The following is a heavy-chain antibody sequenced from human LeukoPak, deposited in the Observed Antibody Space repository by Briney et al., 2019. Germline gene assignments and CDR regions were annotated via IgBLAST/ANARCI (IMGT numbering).Heavy chain of an antibody. Sequence: SDTLTLTCAVSGYSISSSNWWGWIRQPPGKGLEWIGYIYYSGSTNYNPSLKSRITMSVDTSKNQFSLKLSSVTALDTAVYYCARSGQLVRSPPDYWGQGTLVTVSS. J-gene: IGHJ4*02. CDR1: GYSISSSNW. V-gene: IGHV4-28*06. CDR2: IYYSGST. CDR3: ARSGQLVRSPPDY. D-gene: IGHD6-13*01.